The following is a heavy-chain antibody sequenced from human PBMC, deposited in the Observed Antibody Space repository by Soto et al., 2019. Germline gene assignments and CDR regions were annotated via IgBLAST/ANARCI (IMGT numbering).Heavy chain of an antibody. CDR1: GFTFSSYA. CDR2: ISGSGGST. D-gene: IGHD1-26*01. V-gene: IGHV3-23*01. J-gene: IGHJ6*03. Sequence: EVQLLESGGGLVQPGASLRLSCAASGFTFSSYAMSWVRQAPGKGLEWVSAISGSGGSTYYADSVKGRFTISRDNSKNTLYLQMNSLRAEDTAVYYCASTTTPIGYYYYYMDVWGKGTTVTVSS. CDR3: ASTTTPIGYYYYYMDV.